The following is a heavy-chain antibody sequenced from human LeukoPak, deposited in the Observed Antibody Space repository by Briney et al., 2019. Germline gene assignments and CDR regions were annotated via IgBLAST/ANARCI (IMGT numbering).Heavy chain of an antibody. CDR1: GYTFTGYY. J-gene: IGHJ4*02. V-gene: IGHV1-2*02. D-gene: IGHD6-13*01. CDR2: INPNSGGT. Sequence: ASVKLSCKASGYTFTGYYMHWVRQAPGQGLEWMGWINPNSGGTNYAQKFQGRVTMTRDTSISTAYMELSRLRSDDTAVYYCARDLGAAAGRDYYVDYWGQGTLVTVSS. CDR3: ARDLGAAAGRDYYVDY.